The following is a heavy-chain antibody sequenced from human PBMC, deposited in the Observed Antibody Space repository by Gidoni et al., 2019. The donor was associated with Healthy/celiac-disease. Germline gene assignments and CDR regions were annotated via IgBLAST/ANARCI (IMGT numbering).Heavy chain of an antibody. D-gene: IGHD6-19*01. J-gene: IGHJ6*02. Sequence: QLQLVESGGGVVQPGRSLRLSCSASGFTFSRYGMHWFRQAPGKGLEWVAVISYDGSNKYYADSVKGRFTISRDKSKNKLYLQMNSLRAEDTAVYYCAKDQIAVADSYYYGMDVWGQGTTVTVSS. V-gene: IGHV3-30*18. CDR2: ISYDGSNK. CDR1: GFTFSRYG. CDR3: AKDQIAVADSYYYGMDV.